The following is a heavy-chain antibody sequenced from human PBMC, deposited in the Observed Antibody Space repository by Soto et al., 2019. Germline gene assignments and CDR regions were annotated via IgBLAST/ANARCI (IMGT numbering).Heavy chain of an antibody. J-gene: IGHJ1*01. CDR2: INHSGST. Sequence: SETLSLTCAVYGGSFSGYYWSWIRQPPGKGLEWIGEINHSGSTNYNPSLKSRVTISVDTSKNQFSLKLSSVTAADTAVYYCARVNRSKVGAKYFQHWGQGTLVTVSS. D-gene: IGHD1-26*01. CDR3: ARVNRSKVGAKYFQH. V-gene: IGHV4-34*01. CDR1: GGSFSGYY.